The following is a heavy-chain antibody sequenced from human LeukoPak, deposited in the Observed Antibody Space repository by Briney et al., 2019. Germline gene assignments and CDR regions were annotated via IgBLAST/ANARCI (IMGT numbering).Heavy chain of an antibody. CDR2: IYYSGST. J-gene: IGHJ5*02. V-gene: IGHV4-59*01. CDR3: AREDGEYTHWFDP. Sequence: SETLSLTCTVTGGSISSYYWSWIRQPPGKGLEWIGYIYYSGSTNYNPSLNSRVTISVDTSKNQFSLKLSSVTPADTAVYYCAREDGEYTHWFDPWGQGTLVTVSS. CDR1: GGSISSYY. D-gene: IGHD4-17*01.